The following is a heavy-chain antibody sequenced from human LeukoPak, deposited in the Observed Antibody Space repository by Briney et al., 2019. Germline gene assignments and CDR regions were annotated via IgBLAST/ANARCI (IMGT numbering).Heavy chain of an antibody. J-gene: IGHJ4*02. CDR3: ARTYYYDSSGYYYGAFDY. CDR2: INHSGST. D-gene: IGHD3-22*01. Sequence: SETLSLTCAVYGGSFSGYYWSWIRQPPGKGLEWIGEINHSGSTSYNPSLKSRVTISVDTSKNQFSLKLSSVTAADTAVYYCARTYYYDSSGYYYGAFDYWGQGTLVTVSS. V-gene: IGHV4-34*01. CDR1: GGSFSGYY.